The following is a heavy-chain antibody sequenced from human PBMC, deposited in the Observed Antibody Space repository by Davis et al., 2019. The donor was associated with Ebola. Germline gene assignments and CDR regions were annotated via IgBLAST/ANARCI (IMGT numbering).Heavy chain of an antibody. CDR3: ARGQQWLWFDP. D-gene: IGHD6-19*01. Sequence: SVKVSCKASGYTFTSYGISWVRQAPGQGLEWMGGIIPISGIPSYAQKFQGRVTISADDSTSTVYMELTSLRSEDTAVYYCARGQQWLWFDPWGQGTLVTVSS. CDR2: IIPISGIP. CDR1: GYTFTSYG. J-gene: IGHJ5*02. V-gene: IGHV1-69*13.